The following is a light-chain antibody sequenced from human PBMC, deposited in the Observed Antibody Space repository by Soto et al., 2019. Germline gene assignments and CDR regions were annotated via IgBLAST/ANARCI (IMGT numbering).Light chain of an antibody. V-gene: IGKV3-15*01. Sequence: EIVMTQSPATLSVSPGERVTLSCRASHSVFSKLAWYQQKPGQAPRLLIYDTSTRATGIPVRFSGSGSGTDFTLTISSLQPEDFAVYYCQQYNNWPPRTFGPGTKVDMK. J-gene: IGKJ3*01. CDR2: DTS. CDR1: HSVFSK. CDR3: QQYNNWPPRT.